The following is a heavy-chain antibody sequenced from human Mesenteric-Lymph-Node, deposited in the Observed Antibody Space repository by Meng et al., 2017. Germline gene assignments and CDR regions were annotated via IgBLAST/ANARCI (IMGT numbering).Heavy chain of an antibody. CDR1: GYTLTTYA. CDR2: SNTNTGNP. CDR3: VRGDWFDP. Sequence: QVQLVQSGSELKKPGASVKVSCKASGYTLTTYAMNWGRQAPGQGLEWMGWSNTNTGNPTYAQGFTGRFVFSLDTSVNMAYLQITSLKAEDTAVYYCVRGDWFDPWGQGTLVTVSS. V-gene: IGHV7-4-1*04. J-gene: IGHJ5*02.